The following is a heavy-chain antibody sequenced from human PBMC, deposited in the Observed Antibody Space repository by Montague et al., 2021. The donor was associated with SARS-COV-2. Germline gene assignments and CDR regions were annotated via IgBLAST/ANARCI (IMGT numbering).Heavy chain of an antibody. Sequence: SETLSLTCTVSGGSITRNYYCGWIRQHPGKGLEWVGNIKYSGTTSINTSPESRVTITVDASKNQFSLNLTSVIAADTAVYYCARPLVRGVPKAFDIWGQGALVIVSS. D-gene: IGHD3-10*01. CDR3: ARPLVRGVPKAFDI. V-gene: IGHV4-39*01. J-gene: IGHJ3*02. CDR1: GGSITRNYY. CDR2: IKYSGTT.